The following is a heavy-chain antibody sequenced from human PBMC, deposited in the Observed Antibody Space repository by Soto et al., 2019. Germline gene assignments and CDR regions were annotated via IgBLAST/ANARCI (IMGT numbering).Heavy chain of an antibody. Sequence: GASVKVSCKASGYTFTGYYMHWVRQAPGQGLEWMGWINPNSGGTNYAQKFQGWVTMTRDTSISTAYMELSRLRSDDTAVYYCASSRKIAAAGTSPWDYYGKDVWGQGTTVTVSS. D-gene: IGHD6-13*01. CDR3: ASSRKIAAAGTSPWDYYGKDV. CDR1: GYTFTGYY. CDR2: INPNSGGT. V-gene: IGHV1-2*04. J-gene: IGHJ6*02.